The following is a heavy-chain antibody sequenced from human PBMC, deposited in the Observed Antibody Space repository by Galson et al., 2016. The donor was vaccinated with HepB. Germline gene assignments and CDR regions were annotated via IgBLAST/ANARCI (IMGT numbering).Heavy chain of an antibody. Sequence: SVKVSCKVSGDSLSELSMHWVRQAPGKGLEYMGISVAEDGEPFYAGKFQGRVTMMEDTSTDTAYLELRSLRSEDTAVYYCATDRAEAALEAFDLWGQGTMVTVSS. CDR2: SVAEDGEP. CDR1: GDSLSELS. D-gene: IGHD6-19*01. CDR3: ATDRAEAALEAFDL. J-gene: IGHJ3*01. V-gene: IGHV1-24*01.